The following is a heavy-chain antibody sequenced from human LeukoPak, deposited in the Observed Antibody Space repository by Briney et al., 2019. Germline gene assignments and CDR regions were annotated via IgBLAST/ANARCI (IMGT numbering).Heavy chain of an antibody. CDR3: ASGSGSYRTPYYYMDV. CDR2: IYSGGST. D-gene: IGHD3-10*01. J-gene: IGHJ6*03. Sequence: GGSLRLSCAASGFTFSSYWMAWVRQAPGKGLEWVSVIYSGGSTYYADSVKGRFTISRDNSKNTLYLQMNSLRAEDTAVYYCASGSGSYRTPYYYMDVWGTGTTVTVSS. CDR1: GFTFSSYW. V-gene: IGHV3-53*01.